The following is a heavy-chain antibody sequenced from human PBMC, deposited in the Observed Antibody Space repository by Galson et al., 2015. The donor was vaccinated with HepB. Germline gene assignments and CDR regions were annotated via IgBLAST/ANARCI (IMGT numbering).Heavy chain of an antibody. Sequence: SVKVSCKASGGTFSSFAISWVRQAPGQGLEWMGGIIPIFGIANYAQKFQGRVTITADKATNTAYMELSSLRSEDTAVYYCARVGGKLGYCGGGTCSNWFDPWGQGTLVTVSS. CDR2: IIPIFGIA. J-gene: IGHJ5*02. V-gene: IGHV1-69*10. D-gene: IGHD2-15*01. CDR3: ARVGGKLGYCGGGTCSNWFDP. CDR1: GGTFSSFA.